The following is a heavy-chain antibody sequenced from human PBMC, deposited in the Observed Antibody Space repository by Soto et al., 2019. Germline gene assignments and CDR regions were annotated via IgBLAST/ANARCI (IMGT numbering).Heavy chain of an antibody. V-gene: IGHV3-11*01. J-gene: IGHJ4*02. CDR2: ISYSCSTI. CDR3: ATYRSLGY. CDR1: GFPFSDSY. Sequence: GGSLRLSCAASGFPFSDSYMSWIRQTPGKGLERVSYISYSCSTIYYADSVKGRFTISRDNAKNSLYLQMNRLRAEDTAVYYCATYRSLGYWGQGTLVTVSS. D-gene: IGHD5-18*01.